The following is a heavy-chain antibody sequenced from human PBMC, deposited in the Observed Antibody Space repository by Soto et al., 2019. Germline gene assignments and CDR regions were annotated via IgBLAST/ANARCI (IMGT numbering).Heavy chain of an antibody. CDR2: VSIGGST. V-gene: IGHV3-23*01. CDR3: AKRRGAGGHFDY. D-gene: IGHD2-15*01. CDR1: GFTFSGYA. J-gene: IGHJ4*02. Sequence: GGSLRLSCAASGFTFSGYAMGWVRQGPGKGLEWVAVVSIGGSTHYADSVRGRFTISRDNSKNTLSLQMNSLTAEDTAVYFCAKRRGAGGHFDYWGQGALVTVSS.